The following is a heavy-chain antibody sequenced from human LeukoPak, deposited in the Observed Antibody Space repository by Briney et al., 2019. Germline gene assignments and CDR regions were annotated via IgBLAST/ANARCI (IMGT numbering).Heavy chain of an antibody. J-gene: IGHJ3*02. CDR3: ARDRNYGAQAGAFDI. CDR1: GGSISSGDYY. V-gene: IGHV4-30-4*08. CDR2: IYYSGST. D-gene: IGHD4-17*01. Sequence: PSETLSLTCTVSGGSISSGDYYWSWIRQPPGKGLEWIGYIYYSGSTYYNPSLKSRVTISIDTSKNQFSLELSSVTAADTAVYYCARDRNYGAQAGAFDIWGQGTMVTVSS.